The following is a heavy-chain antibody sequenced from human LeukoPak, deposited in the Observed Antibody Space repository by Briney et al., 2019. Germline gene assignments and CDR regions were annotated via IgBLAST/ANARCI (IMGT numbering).Heavy chain of an antibody. D-gene: IGHD6-25*01. CDR1: GFTFSSYA. J-gene: IGHJ4*02. V-gene: IGHV3-30-3*01. Sequence: PGRSLRLSCAASGFTFSSYAMHWVRQAPGKGLEWVAVISYDGSNKYYADSVKGRFTISRDNSKNTLYLQMNSLRAEDTVVYYCARVKSLRLLGPCDYWGQGTLVTVSS. CDR2: ISYDGSNK. CDR3: ARVKSLRLLGPCDY.